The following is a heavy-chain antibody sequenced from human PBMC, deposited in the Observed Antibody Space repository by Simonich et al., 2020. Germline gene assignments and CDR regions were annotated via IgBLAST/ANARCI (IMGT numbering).Heavy chain of an antibody. Sequence: EVQLVESGGGLVQPGGSLRLSCAASGFTFSSYEMNWVRQAPGKGLEWVSYISSSVSTIYYADSVKGRFNISRDNAKNSLYLQMNSLRAEDTAVYYCARDFRLQLVEIGTYYYYGMDVWGQGTTVTVSS. CDR2: ISSSVSTI. J-gene: IGHJ6*02. V-gene: IGHV3-48*03. CDR3: ARDFRLQLVEIGTYYYYGMDV. D-gene: IGHD6-6*01. CDR1: GFTFSSYE.